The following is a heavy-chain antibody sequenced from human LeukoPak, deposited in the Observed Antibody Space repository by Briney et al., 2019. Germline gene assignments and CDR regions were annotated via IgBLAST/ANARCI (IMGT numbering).Heavy chain of an antibody. CDR2: ISSSSSYI. Sequence: PGGSLRLSCAASGFTFSSYSMNWVRQAPGKGLEWVSSISSSSSYIYYADSVKGRFTISRDNAKNSLYLQMNSLRAEDTAVYYCAKFRYYDSSGYLEFGNFDYWGQGTLVTVSS. J-gene: IGHJ4*02. V-gene: IGHV3-21*01. CDR3: AKFRYYDSSGYLEFGNFDY. D-gene: IGHD3-22*01. CDR1: GFTFSSYS.